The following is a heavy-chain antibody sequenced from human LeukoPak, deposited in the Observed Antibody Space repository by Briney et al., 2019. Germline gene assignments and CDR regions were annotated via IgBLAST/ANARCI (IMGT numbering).Heavy chain of an antibody. V-gene: IGHV3-21*01. CDR3: AKEGTPQVSTWYDL. J-gene: IGHJ5*02. CDR2: ISSSSSYI. CDR1: GFTFSSYR. D-gene: IGHD3-10*01. Sequence: GGSLRLSCAASGFTFSSYRMDWVRQAPGKGLEWVSSISSSSSYIYYADSVKGRFTISRDNAKHSMYLQMNSLRAEDTAVYYCAKEGTPQVSTWYDLWGQGTQVIVSS.